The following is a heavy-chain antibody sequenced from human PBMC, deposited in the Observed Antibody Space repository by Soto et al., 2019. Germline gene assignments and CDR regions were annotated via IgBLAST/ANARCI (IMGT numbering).Heavy chain of an antibody. Sequence: SGGSLRLSCAASGFTFSSYAMSWFRQAPEKGLEWVSAISGSGGRTHYADSVKGRFTISRDNSKNTLFLQMNSLRAEDTAVYYCAKVLMVSYYYDSNGSPDAFDIWGQGTMVTVSS. V-gene: IGHV3-23*01. CDR3: AKVLMVSYYYDSNGSPDAFDI. CDR1: GFTFSSYA. J-gene: IGHJ3*02. CDR2: ISGSGGRT. D-gene: IGHD3-22*01.